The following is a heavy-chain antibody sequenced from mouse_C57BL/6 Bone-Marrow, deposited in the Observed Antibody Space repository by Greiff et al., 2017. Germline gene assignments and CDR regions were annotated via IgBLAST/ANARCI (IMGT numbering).Heavy chain of an antibody. J-gene: IGHJ3*01. Sequence: QVQLQQPGAELVRPGTSVKLSCKASGYTFTSYWMHWVKQRPGQGLEWIGVIDPSDSYTNYNQKFKGKATLTVDTSSSTAYMQLSSLTSEDSVVYYCARWAYWGQGTLVTVSA. CDR1: GYTFTSYW. CDR2: IDPSDSYT. CDR3: ARWAY. V-gene: IGHV1-59*01.